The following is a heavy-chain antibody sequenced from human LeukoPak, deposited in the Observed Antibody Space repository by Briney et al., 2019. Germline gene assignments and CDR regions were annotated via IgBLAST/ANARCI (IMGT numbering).Heavy chain of an antibody. J-gene: IGHJ6*03. CDR1: GGSISSSSYY. CDR2: IYYSGST. D-gene: IGHD3-10*01. V-gene: IGHV4-39*07. Sequence: SETLSLTCTVSGGSISSSSYYWGWIRQPPGKGLEWIGSIYYSGSTYYNPSLKSRVTISVDTSKNQFSLKLSSVTAADTAVYYCARDKYPHDPLVRGDFSTHYYYYYMDVWGKGTTVTISS. CDR3: ARDKYPHDPLVRGDFSTHYYYYYMDV.